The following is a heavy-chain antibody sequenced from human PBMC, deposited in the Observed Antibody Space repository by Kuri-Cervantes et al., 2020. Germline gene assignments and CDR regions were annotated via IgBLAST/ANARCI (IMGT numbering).Heavy chain of an antibody. CDR1: GGSISNHY. V-gene: IGHV4-4*07. Sequence: SETLSLTCTVSGGSISNHYWSWIRQPAGKGLEWIGRIYTNGSTNYNPSLKSRVTISVDKSKSQFSLKLSSVTAADTAVYYCARVAARRFFDYWGQGTLVTVSS. J-gene: IGHJ4*02. CDR2: IYTNGST. CDR3: ARVAARRFFDY. D-gene: IGHD6-6*01.